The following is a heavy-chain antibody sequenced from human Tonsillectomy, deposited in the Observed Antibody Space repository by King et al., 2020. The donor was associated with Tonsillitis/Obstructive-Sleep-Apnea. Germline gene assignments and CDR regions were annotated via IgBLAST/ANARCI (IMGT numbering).Heavy chain of an antibody. V-gene: IGHV3-30-3*01. CDR3: ARESGIQRWSTPPDAFDI. Sequence: VQLVESGGGVVQPGRSLTLSCAASGFTFSNYAMHWVRQAPGKGLEWVAVISYDGSNKYYADSVKGRFTISRDNSKNTLYPQMNSLRAEDTAVYYCARESGIQRWSTPPDAFDIWGQGTMVTVSS. J-gene: IGHJ3*02. D-gene: IGHD5-18*01. CDR1: GFTFSNYA. CDR2: ISYDGSNK.